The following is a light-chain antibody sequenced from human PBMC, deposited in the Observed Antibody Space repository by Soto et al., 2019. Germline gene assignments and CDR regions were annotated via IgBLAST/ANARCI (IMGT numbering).Light chain of an antibody. J-gene: IGKJ1*01. V-gene: IGKV3-20*01. Sequence: EIVLTQSPGTLSLSDGDIATLSCRASQSVSSNYFAWYQQKPGQAPRLLIYGVSSRATGIPDRFSGSGSGTDFTLTISRLEPEDFAVYYCEQYGSSPRTFGQGTKVDI. CDR1: QSVSSNY. CDR3: EQYGSSPRT. CDR2: GVS.